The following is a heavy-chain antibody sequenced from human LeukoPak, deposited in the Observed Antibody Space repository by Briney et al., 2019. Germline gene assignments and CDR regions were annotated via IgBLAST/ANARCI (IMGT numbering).Heavy chain of an antibody. J-gene: IGHJ4*02. D-gene: IGHD6-19*01. CDR2: IYPNSGGT. Sequence: ASVRVSCKASGYTFTGPVIHWVRQAPGRGLEWMGFIYPNSGGTNYAQTFQGRVTMTRDTSITTAYVEVRRVTSGDAAVYFCAREGHTNGWDFDYWGEGTGVSVSS. CDR3: AREGHTNGWDFDY. V-gene: IGHV1-2*02. CDR1: GYTFTGPV.